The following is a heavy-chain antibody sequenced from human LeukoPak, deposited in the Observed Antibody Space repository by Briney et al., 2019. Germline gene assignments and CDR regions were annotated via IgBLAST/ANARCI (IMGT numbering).Heavy chain of an antibody. V-gene: IGHV4-4*07. D-gene: IGHD3-10*01. CDR2: IYPSGST. J-gene: IGHJ4*02. CDR1: GGSISNYY. CDR3: ARDYYDLGSYPFDY. Sequence: SETLSLTCSVSGGSISNYYWSWIRQPAGKGLEWIGRIYPSGSTNYNPSLKSRVTMSIDTSKNQFSLKLSSVTAADTAVYYCARDYYDLGSYPFDYWGQGTLVTVSS.